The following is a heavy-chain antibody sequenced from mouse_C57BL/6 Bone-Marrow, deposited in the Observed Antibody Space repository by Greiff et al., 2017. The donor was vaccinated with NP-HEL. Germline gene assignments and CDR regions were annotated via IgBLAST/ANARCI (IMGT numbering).Heavy chain of an antibody. V-gene: IGHV5-6*01. CDR1: GFTFSSYG. CDR3: ARHDTSYGSSYIYWYFGV. Sequence: EVQLVESGGDLVKPGGSLKLSCAASGFTFSSYGLSWVRPTPDKRLEWVATISSGGSYTYYPDRVKGRFTFSRDHAKNTLYLQMSSLKSEDPAMYCCARHDTSYGSSYIYWYFGVWGTGTTVTVSS. J-gene: IGHJ1*03. CDR2: ISSGGSYT. D-gene: IGHD1-1*01.